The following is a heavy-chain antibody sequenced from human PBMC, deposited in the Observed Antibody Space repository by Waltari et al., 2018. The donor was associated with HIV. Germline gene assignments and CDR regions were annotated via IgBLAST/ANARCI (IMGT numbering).Heavy chain of an antibody. D-gene: IGHD3-10*01. V-gene: IGHV3-74*01. Sequence: EVQLVESGGGLVQPGGSLRLPCAASGFTFRRYWMKWVRQAPGKGLVWVSRIHSDGSSTSYADFVKGRFTISRDNAKNTLYLEMNSLRAEDTAVYYCARREATVVRGVYYYGMDVWGQGTTVTVSS. J-gene: IGHJ6*02. CDR3: ARREATVVRGVYYYGMDV. CDR1: GFTFRRYW. CDR2: IHSDGSST.